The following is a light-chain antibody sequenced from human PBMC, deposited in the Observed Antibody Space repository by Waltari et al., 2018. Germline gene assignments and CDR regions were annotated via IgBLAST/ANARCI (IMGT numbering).Light chain of an antibody. Sequence: QSALTQSASVSGSPGQSITISCTGTSSDVGGYDYFSWYQQHPGKAPKLMLYDVSNRPLEVSHRFSGSKSGNTASLTISGLQADDEAEYYCGSYTSSTTLAFGTGTKVTVL. V-gene: IGLV2-14*03. J-gene: IGLJ1*01. CDR3: GSYTSSTTLA. CDR1: SSDVGGYDY. CDR2: DVS.